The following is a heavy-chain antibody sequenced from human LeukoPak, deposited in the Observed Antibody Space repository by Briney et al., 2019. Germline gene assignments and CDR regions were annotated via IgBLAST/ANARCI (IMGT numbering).Heavy chain of an antibody. J-gene: IGHJ4*02. V-gene: IGHV1-46*01. Sequence: GASVKVSCKASGYTFTTYYMHWVRQAPGQGLEWMAIINPSDGSTSYAQKFQGRVTMTTDTSTSTAYMELRSLRSDDTAVYYCAGRYGGGYDSDLLFDYWGQGTLVTVSS. CDR3: AGRYGGGYDSDLLFDY. CDR1: GYTFTTYY. CDR2: INPSDGST. D-gene: IGHD5-12*01.